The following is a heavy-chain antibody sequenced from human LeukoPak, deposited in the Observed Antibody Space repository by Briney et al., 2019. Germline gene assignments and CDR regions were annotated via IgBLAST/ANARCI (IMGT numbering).Heavy chain of an antibody. V-gene: IGHV4-39*01. CDR3: ARLARHYYDSSGYYTTGMVDY. Sequence: SETLSLTCTVSGGSISSSSYYWGWIRQPPGKGLEWIGSIYYSGSTYYNPPLKSRVTVSVDTSKNQFSLKLSSVTAGDTAVYYCARLARHYYDSSGYYTTGMVDYWGQGTLVTVSS. CDR1: GGSISSSSYY. CDR2: IYYSGST. J-gene: IGHJ4*02. D-gene: IGHD3-22*01.